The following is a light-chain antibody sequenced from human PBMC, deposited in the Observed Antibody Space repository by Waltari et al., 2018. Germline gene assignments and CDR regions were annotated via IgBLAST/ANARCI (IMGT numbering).Light chain of an antibody. J-gene: IGLJ1*01. Sequence: QSALTQPPSASGSPGQSVTISCTGPSSDVGGYKFVPWYQQHPGRAPKLMIYEVNQRPSGVPDRFSGSKSGNTASLTVSGLQAEDEADYYCSSYAGSNNLVFGTGTKVTVL. CDR1: SSDVGGYKF. V-gene: IGLV2-8*01. CDR3: SSYAGSNNLV. CDR2: EVN.